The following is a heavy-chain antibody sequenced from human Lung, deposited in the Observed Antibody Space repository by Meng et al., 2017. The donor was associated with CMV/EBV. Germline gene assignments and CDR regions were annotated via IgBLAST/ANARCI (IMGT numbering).Heavy chain of an antibody. Sequence: GESXKISCAASGFTFSSYSMNWVRQAPGKGLEWVSSISSSSSYIYYADSVKGRFTISRDNAKSSLYLQMNSLRAEDTAVYYCARDLGNSYGYDYYYYYGMDVXGQGXTVTVSS. V-gene: IGHV3-21*01. D-gene: IGHD5-18*01. CDR3: ARDLGNSYGYDYYYYYGMDV. CDR2: ISSSSSYI. J-gene: IGHJ6*02. CDR1: GFTFSSYS.